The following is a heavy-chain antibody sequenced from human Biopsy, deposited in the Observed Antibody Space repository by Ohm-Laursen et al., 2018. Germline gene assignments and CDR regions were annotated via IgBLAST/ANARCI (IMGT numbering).Heavy chain of an antibody. J-gene: IGHJ3*01. D-gene: IGHD2-2*02. CDR2: NYKDVST. CDR3: ARVYAGLYEAFDF. CDR1: GASVSSGSYD. V-gene: IGHV4-61*01. Sequence: SQTLSLTCTVSGASVSSGSYDWSWIRPPPGKGLEWIGNNYKDVSTKYNPSLRIRVTISADKSANQFSLKLRSVTAADTAVYYFARVYAGLYEAFDFWGQGTVVTVAS.